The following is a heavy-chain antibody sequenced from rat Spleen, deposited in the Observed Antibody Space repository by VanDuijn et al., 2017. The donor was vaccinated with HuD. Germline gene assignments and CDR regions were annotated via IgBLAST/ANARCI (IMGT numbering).Heavy chain of an antibody. CDR3: STYSDFGTSPFAF. V-gene: IGHV5-31*01. CDR1: GFTFNNYW. CDR2: ITNASGRT. D-gene: IGHD3-2*01. J-gene: IGHJ3*01. Sequence: EVQLVESGGGLVQPGGSLKLSCVASGFTFNNYWMTWIRQVPGKGLEWVASITNASGRTYYPDSVKGRFTISRDNAKRTLYLQMDSLRSEDTATYYCSTYSDFGTSPFAFWGHGTLVTVSS.